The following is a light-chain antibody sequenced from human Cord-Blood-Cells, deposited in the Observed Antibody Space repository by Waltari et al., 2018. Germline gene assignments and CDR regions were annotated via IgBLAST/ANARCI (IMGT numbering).Light chain of an antibody. J-gene: IGLJ2*01. CDR1: SSDVGGSTY. V-gene: IGLV2-14*01. CDR2: EVS. Sequence: QSALTQPASVSGSPGPSITISCTGTSSDVGGSTYISWYQQPPGKAPKLMIYEVSNRPSGVSNRFSGSKSGNTASLTISGLQAEDEADYYCSSYTSSSTVVFGGGTKLTVL. CDR3: SSYTSSSTVV.